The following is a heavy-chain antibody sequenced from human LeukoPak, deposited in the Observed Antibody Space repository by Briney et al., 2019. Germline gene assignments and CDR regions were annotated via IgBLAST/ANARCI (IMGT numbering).Heavy chain of an antibody. CDR2: ISAYNGNT. D-gene: IGHD1-26*01. CDR1: GYTFTSYG. J-gene: IGHJ4*02. V-gene: IGHV1-18*01. Sequence: ASVKVSCKASGYTFTSYGISWVRQAPGQGLEWMGWISAYNGNTNYAQKLQGRVTMTTDTSTSTAYMELRSLRSDDTAGYYCARVESWELPTPPDYWGQGTLVTVSS. CDR3: ARVESWELPTPPDY.